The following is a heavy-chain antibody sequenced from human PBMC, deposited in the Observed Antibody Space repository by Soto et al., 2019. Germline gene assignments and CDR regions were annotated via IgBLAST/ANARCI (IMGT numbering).Heavy chain of an antibody. CDR2: ISYDGSNK. V-gene: IGHV3-30*18. Sequence: HTGGSLRLSCAASGFTFSSYGMHWVRQAPGKGLEWVAVISYDGSNKYYADSVKGRFTISRDNSKYTLYLQMNCLRAEDTAVYYCAKDPTMASYYYYGMDVWGQGTTVTVSS. J-gene: IGHJ6*02. CDR3: AKDPTMASYYYYGMDV. CDR1: GFTFSSYG. D-gene: IGHD3-10*01.